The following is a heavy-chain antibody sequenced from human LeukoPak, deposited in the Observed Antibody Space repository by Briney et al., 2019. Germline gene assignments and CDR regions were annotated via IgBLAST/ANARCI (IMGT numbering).Heavy chain of an antibody. CDR2: IYTSGST. CDR3: ARRNYYYYYGMDV. Sequence: SQILSLTCTVSGGSISSGSYYWSWIRQPAGKGLEWIGRIYTSGSTNYNPSLKSRVTISVDTSKNQFSLKLSSVTAADTAVYYCARRNYYYYYGMDVWGQGTTVTVSS. V-gene: IGHV4-61*02. CDR1: GGSISSGSYY. J-gene: IGHJ6*02.